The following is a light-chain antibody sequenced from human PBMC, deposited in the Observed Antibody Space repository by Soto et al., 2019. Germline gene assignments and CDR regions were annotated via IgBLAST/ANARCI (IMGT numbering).Light chain of an antibody. J-gene: IGKJ1*01. CDR2: GAS. CDR1: QSVRSNF. V-gene: IGKV3-20*01. CDR3: HQYVSWT. Sequence: LSVSAVERATLSCRASQSVRSNFLAWYQQKPGQAPRLLIYGASSRATGIPDRFSGSGSGTDFTLTISRLEPEDFAVYYCHQYVSWTFGQGTKVDIK.